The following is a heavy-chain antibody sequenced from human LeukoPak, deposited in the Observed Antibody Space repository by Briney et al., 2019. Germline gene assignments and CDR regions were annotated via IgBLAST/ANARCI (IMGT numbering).Heavy chain of an antibody. V-gene: IGHV4-59*01. J-gene: IGHJ4*02. D-gene: IGHD1-1*01. Sequence: SETLSLTCTVSGGSISSYYWSWIRQPPGKGLEWIGYIYYSGSANYNPSLKCRVTISVDTSKNQFSLKLSSVTAADTAVYYCAGRGYTLNYWGQGTVVTVSS. CDR1: GGSISSYY. CDR2: IYYSGSA. CDR3: AGRGYTLNY.